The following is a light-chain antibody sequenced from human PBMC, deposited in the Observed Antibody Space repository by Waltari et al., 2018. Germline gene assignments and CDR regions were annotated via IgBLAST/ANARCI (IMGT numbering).Light chain of an antibody. CDR3: SSMISGGPLV. Sequence: QSALTQPASVSGSPGQSITISCTGTSSDVGAYDYVSWYRQLPGKAPELMISDVSRRPSGSSDRFSGSKSGDTDSLTISGLQAEDEADYYCSSMISGGPLVFGSGTQVTVL. V-gene: IGLV2-14*03. J-gene: IGLJ1*01. CDR2: DVS. CDR1: SSDVGAYDY.